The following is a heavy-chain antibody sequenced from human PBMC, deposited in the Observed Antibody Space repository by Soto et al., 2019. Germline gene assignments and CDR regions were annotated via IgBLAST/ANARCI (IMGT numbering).Heavy chain of an antibody. J-gene: IGHJ6*02. CDR2: INTGYGDT. V-gene: IGHV1-3*04. D-gene: IGHD6-6*01. Sequence: QVQLVQSGAEVKKPGASVKVSCTVSGYRFTTYAIHWVRQAPGQRLEWMGWINTGYGDTKYSQKFQDRVTMTRDTSAGKAYMELSSMRSEDTAVYFCARGEFSSSTYQYHNSGMDVWGQGTTVTVSS. CDR3: ARGEFSSSTYQYHNSGMDV. CDR1: GYRFTTYA.